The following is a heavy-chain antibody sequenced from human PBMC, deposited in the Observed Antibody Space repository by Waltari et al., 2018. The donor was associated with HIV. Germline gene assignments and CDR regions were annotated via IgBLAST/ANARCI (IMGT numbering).Heavy chain of an antibody. CDR3: ARGIAAAGARGWFDP. Sequence: QVQLQQWGAGLLKPSETLSLTCAVYGGSFSGYYWSWIRQPPGKGLEWIGEINHSGSTNYNPSLKSRVTISVDTSKNQFSLKLSSVTAADTAVYYCARGIAAAGARGWFDPWGQGTLVTVSS. D-gene: IGHD6-13*01. CDR1: GGSFSGYY. CDR2: INHSGST. J-gene: IGHJ5*02. V-gene: IGHV4-34*01.